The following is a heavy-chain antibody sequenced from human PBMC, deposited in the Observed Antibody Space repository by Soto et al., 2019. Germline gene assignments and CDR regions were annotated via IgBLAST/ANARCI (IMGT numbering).Heavy chain of an antibody. J-gene: IGHJ4*02. CDR3: ASLYYYDSSGYYFDY. CDR1: GGSISSSSHY. V-gene: IGHV4-39*07. CDR2: IYYDGNT. Sequence: SETLSLTCTVSGGSISSSSHYWGWIRQPPGKGLECIGNIYYDGNTYYNPSLKSRVTISVDTSKNQFSLKLSSVTAADTAVYYCASLYYYDSSGYYFDYWGQGTLVTVSS. D-gene: IGHD3-22*01.